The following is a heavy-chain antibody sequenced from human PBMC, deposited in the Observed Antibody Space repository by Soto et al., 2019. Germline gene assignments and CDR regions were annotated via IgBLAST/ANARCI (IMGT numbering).Heavy chain of an antibody. Sequence: QVQLQQWGAGLLKPSETLSLRCVVNSGSFSGYYWTWIRQTPGKGLEWIGEISHSGSTNYNPSLMSRVTMSADTSKKQFSLGLRSATAADTALYFCAGGYESSRRYLPLLVYWGQRTRVTVSS. CDR3: AGGYESSRRYLPLLVY. J-gene: IGHJ4*02. CDR1: SGSFSGYY. CDR2: ISHSGST. D-gene: IGHD3-22*01. V-gene: IGHV4-34*01.